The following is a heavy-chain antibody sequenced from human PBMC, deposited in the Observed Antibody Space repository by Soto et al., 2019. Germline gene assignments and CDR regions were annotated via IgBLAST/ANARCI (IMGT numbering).Heavy chain of an antibody. CDR1: GFSLSSSGMC. Sequence: SGPTLVNPTQTLTLTCTFSGFSLSSSGMCVSWIRQPPGKALEWLARIDWDDDRYYSTSLKTRLIISKDTSKNQVVLTMTNMDPVDTATYYCARIPKYGNGWYYCDNWGQGTLVTV. CDR3: ARIPKYGNGWYYCDN. J-gene: IGHJ4*02. CDR2: IDWDDDR. V-gene: IGHV2-70*11. D-gene: IGHD6-19*01.